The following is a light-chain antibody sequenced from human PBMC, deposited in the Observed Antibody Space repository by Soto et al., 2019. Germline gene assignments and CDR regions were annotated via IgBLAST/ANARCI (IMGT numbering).Light chain of an antibody. J-gene: IGKJ4*01. V-gene: IGKV1D-12*01. CDR1: QGIGKW. CDR2: AAS. Sequence: DIQMTQSASCVSASVGDRVTITFRASQGIGKWLAWYQQKPGTAPKLLIYAASTLQSGVPSRFSGSGSGTDFTLTISTLQSEDFATYYCQQGNSFPLTFGGGTKVEIK. CDR3: QQGNSFPLT.